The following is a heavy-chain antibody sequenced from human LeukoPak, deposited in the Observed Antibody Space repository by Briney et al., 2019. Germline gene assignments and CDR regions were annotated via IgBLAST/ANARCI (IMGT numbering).Heavy chain of an antibody. CDR1: GGSLSHYY. D-gene: IGHD3-22*01. J-gene: IGHJ4*02. CDR2: VSNSGTT. V-gene: IGHV4-59*08. Sequence: LENLSLTRTVSGGSLSHYYWGWIRQPPGKGLEWVGYVSNSGTTNYRPSLRGRVTVSLDTSQNHVSLKLTSMTAADTGLYYCARHHSSAYPFDYWGQGTLVTVSS. CDR3: ARHHSSAYPFDY.